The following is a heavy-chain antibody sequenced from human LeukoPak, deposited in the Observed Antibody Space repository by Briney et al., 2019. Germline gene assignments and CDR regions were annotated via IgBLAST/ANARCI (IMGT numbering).Heavy chain of an antibody. CDR1: GFTFSSYG. J-gene: IGHJ4*02. CDR2: IKSKTDGGTT. D-gene: IGHD5-18*01. CDR3: TTSTTAMAAVFDY. Sequence: PGGSLRLSCAASGFTFSSYGMHWVRQAPGKGLEWVGRIKSKTDGGTTDYAAPVKGRFTISRDDSKNTLYLQMNSLKTEDTAVYYCTTSTTAMAAVFDYWGQGTLVTVSS. V-gene: IGHV3-15*01.